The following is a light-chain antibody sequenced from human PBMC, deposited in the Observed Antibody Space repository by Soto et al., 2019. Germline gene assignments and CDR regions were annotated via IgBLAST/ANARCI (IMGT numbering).Light chain of an antibody. CDR3: LQGKYRRPA. J-gene: IGKJ1*01. V-gene: IGKV2-30*01. CDR2: KVS. CDR1: QSLVYSDGVTY. Sequence: IVVTQSPLSLPVTLGQPASISCRSSQSLVYSDGVTYLSWFQQRPGQSPRRLIYKVSNRDSGVPDGFSGSRSGTNFTLKIISVEPEDVGFCYGLQGKYRRPAFGQGTKVEI.